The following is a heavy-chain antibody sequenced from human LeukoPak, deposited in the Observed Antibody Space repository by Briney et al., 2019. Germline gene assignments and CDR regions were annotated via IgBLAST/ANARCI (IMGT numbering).Heavy chain of an antibody. CDR1: GFIFSSYG. CDR3: ARWVGAAGFDY. D-gene: IGHD2-15*01. V-gene: IGHV3-33*01. J-gene: IGHJ4*02. CDR2: IWYDGSNK. Sequence: GGSLRLSCAASGFIFSSYGMHWVRQAPGKGLEWVAVIWYDGSNKYYADSVKSRFSISRDNSKNTLYLQMNSLRAEDTAVYYCARWVGAAGFDYWGQGTLVTVSS.